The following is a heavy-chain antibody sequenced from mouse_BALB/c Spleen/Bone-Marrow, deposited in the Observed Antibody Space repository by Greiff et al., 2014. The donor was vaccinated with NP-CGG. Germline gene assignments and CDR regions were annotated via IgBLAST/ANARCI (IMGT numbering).Heavy chain of an antibody. CDR2: IYPGSDST. J-gene: IGHJ2*01. V-gene: IGHV1-55*01. Sequence: LVESGAELVKPGASVKMSCKASGYIFTSYWMHWVKQRPGQGLEWIGDIYPGSDSTNYNEKFKSKATLTVDTSSSTAYMQLSSLTSEDSAVYYCSREKDGVFDYWGQGTTLTVSS. CDR3: SREKDGVFDY. CDR1: GYIFTSYW.